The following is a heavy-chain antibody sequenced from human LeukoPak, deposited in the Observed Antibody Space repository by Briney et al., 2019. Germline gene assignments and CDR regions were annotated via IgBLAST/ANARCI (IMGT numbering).Heavy chain of an antibody. D-gene: IGHD2-2*02. Sequence: ASVKVSCKASGYTFTGYYMHWVRQAPGQGLEWMGWINPNSGGTNYAQKFQGRVTMTRDTSISTAYMELSRLRSDDTAVYYCARVEGYCSSTSCHNYYYGMDVWGQGTTVTVSS. V-gene: IGHV1-2*02. CDR2: INPNSGGT. J-gene: IGHJ6*02. CDR1: GYTFTGYY. CDR3: ARVEGYCSSTSCHNYYYGMDV.